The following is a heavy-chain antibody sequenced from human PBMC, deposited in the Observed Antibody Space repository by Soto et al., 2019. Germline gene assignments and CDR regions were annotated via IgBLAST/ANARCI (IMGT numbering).Heavy chain of an antibody. CDR3: ARFRVDGDYVP. V-gene: IGHV3-74*01. CDR2: INSDGSST. Sequence: EVQLVESGGGLVQPGGSLRLSCAVSGFTFSNYWMHWVRQAPGKGLVWVSRINSDGSSTSYADFVKGRFTISRDNAKNTLYLQMNRLRAEDPAVYYCARFRVDGDYVPLGQGPLVTVSS. J-gene: IGHJ5*02. CDR1: GFTFSNYW. D-gene: IGHD4-17*01.